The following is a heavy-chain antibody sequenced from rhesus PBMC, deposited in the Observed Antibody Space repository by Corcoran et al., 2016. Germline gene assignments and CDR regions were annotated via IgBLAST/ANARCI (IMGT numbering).Heavy chain of an antibody. Sequence: QLQLQESGPGLVKPSETLSLTCAVSGGSIRGVNGWSLIRQPPGQGLGWIWHILGSNRATYCKPALKRRVTLTTDPSKNRLVLKLSSVTAADTAVYYCARDDDNYITYWGQGVLVTVSS. CDR3: ARDDDNYITY. CDR2: ILGSNRAT. J-gene: IGHJ4*01. CDR1: GGSIRGVNG. V-gene: IGHV4S7*01. D-gene: IGHD3-40*01.